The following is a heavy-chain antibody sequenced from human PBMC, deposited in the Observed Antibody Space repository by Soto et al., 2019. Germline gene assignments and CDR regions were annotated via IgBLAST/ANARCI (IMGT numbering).Heavy chain of an antibody. V-gene: IGHV1-69*13. J-gene: IGHJ6*02. CDR3: AASPEAEWELLPALNGMDV. Sequence: SVKVSCKASGGTFSSYAISWVRQAPGQGLEWMGGIIPIFGTANYAQKFQGRVTITADESTSTAYMELSSLRSEDTAVYYCAASPEAEWELLPALNGMDVWGQGTTVTVSS. CDR1: GGTFSSYA. CDR2: IIPIFGTA. D-gene: IGHD1-26*01.